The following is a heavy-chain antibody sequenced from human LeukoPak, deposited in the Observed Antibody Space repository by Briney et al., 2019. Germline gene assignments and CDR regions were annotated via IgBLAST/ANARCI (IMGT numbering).Heavy chain of an antibody. CDR2: IIPIFGTA. CDR1: GGTFISYA. CDR3: ARVGPSDYAFYYYYGMDV. D-gene: IGHD4-17*01. Sequence: ASVKVSCKASGGTFISYAISWVRQAPGQGLEWMGGIIPIFGTANYAQKFQGRVTITADESTSTAYMELSSLRSEDTAVYYCARVGPSDYAFYYYYGMDVWGQGTTVTVSS. V-gene: IGHV1-69*13. J-gene: IGHJ6*02.